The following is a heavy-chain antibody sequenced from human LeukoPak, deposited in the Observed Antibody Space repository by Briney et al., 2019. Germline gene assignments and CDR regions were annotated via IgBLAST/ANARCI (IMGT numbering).Heavy chain of an antibody. CDR3: AKGSCGADVCFYFYYMHV. D-gene: IGHD2-21*02. J-gene: IGHJ6*03. CDR2: SRVDNGGA. Sequence: GGSLRLSCAASGFNFSTSDMTWVRQAPGKGLEWVASSRVDNGGAYYGDSVKGRFTISRDNSQNTLDLQMNGLRAEDTAIYYCAKGSCGADVCFYFYYMHVWGKGTTVTVSS. CDR1: GFNFSTSD. V-gene: IGHV3-23*01.